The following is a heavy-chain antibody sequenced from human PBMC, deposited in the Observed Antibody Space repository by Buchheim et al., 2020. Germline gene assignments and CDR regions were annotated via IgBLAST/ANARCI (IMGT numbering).Heavy chain of an antibody. J-gene: IGHJ4*02. CDR1: GYTFTGYY. D-gene: IGHD4-23*01. V-gene: IGHV1-2*06. Sequence: QVQLVQSGAEVKKPGASVKVSRKASGYTFTGYYMHWVRQAPGQGLEWMGRINTNSGGPNYAQKFQGRVTMTRDTSISTAYMELSRLRSDDTAVYYCARAGPGGIYGGNSHYFDYWGQGTL. CDR3: ARAGPGGIYGGNSHYFDY. CDR2: INTNSGGP.